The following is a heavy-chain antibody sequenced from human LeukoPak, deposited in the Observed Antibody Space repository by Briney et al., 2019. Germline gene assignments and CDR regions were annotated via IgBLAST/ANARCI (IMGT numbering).Heavy chain of an antibody. CDR2: IFRRGST. Sequence: SETLSLTCTVSGASINDYYWTWIRQPPGKGLEWIGNIFRRGSTNYNPSLKSRVTISVEPSKNQFSLRLSSVTAADTAVYYCARWGNVAAAIGLENYCFDFWGQGTLVTVSS. D-gene: IGHD2-2*02. V-gene: IGHV4-59*13. CDR1: GASINDYY. CDR3: ARWGNVAAAIGLENYCFDF. J-gene: IGHJ4*02.